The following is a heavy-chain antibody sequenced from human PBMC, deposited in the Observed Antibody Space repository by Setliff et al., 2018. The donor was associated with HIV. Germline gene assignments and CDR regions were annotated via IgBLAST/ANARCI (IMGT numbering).Heavy chain of an antibody. D-gene: IGHD6-13*01. J-gene: IGHJ4*02. CDR3: AVGPASYSSSWHFFDY. V-gene: IGHV1-69*05. CDR2: IIPVFGTT. CDR1: GGNINSYT. Sequence: ASVKVSCKASGGNINSYTFIWVRQAPGQGLEWMGGIIPVFGTTNYARELQGRVTMTTDTSTSTAYMDLRSLRSDDTAVYYCAVGPASYSSSWHFFDYWGQGTLVTVSS.